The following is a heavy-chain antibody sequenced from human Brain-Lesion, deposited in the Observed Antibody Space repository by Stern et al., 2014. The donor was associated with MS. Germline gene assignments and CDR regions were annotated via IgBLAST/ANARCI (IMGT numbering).Heavy chain of an antibody. CDR3: ATRTTMATRSYWYFDL. Sequence: QVQLQESGPGLVKPSQTLSLTCTVSGGALSDSSYYWGWIRQSPGKGLERIGGVYFSRSTHYNPPLKSRVTISGNTSKNPFPLKVNSMTAADTAMYYCATRTTMATRSYWYFDLWGRGTLVTVSS. J-gene: IGHJ2*01. CDR2: VYFSRST. D-gene: IGHD4-23*01. CDR1: GGALSDSSYY. V-gene: IGHV4-39*01.